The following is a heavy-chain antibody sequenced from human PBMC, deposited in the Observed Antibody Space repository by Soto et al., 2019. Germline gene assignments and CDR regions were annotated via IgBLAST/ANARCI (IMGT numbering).Heavy chain of an antibody. CDR2: INHSGST. V-gene: IGHV4-34*01. J-gene: IGHJ4*02. CDR1: GGSFSGYY. CDR3: ARREAIVVLVAATSSYYFDY. Sequence: QVQLQQWGAGLLKPSETLSLTSAVYGGSFSGYYWSWIRQHPGKGLEWIGEINHSGSTNYNPSLKSRVTISVDTSKNQFSLKLSSVTAADAAVYYCARREAIVVLVAATSSYYFDYWGQGTLVTVSS. D-gene: IGHD2-15*01.